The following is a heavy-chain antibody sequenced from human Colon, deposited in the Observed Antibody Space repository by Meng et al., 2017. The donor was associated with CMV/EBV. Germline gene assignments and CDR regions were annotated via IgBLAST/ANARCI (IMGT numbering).Heavy chain of an antibody. D-gene: IGHD5-12*01. V-gene: IGHV3-64D*06. CDR2: ISSNGGNT. Sequence: GGSLRLSCSASGFTFSYYAMHWVRQAPGKGLEYVSVISSNGGNTHYADSVKGRFTISRDNSRNTLYLQMSSLRAEDTAVYYCVKDPGGYDSRAPFDPWGQGTLVTVSS. CDR1: GFTFSYYA. J-gene: IGHJ5*02. CDR3: VKDPGGYDSRAPFDP.